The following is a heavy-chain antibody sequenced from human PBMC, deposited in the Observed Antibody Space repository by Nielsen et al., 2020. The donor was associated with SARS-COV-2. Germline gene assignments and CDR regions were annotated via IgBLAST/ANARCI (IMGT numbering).Heavy chain of an antibody. CDR1: GFTVSSNY. Sequence: GESLKISCAASGFTVSSNYMSWVRQAPGKGLEWVSVIYSGGSTYYADSVKGRFTISRDNSKNTLYLQMNSLRAEDTAVYYCARDRGGEQLEPPYYWGQGTLVTVSS. D-gene: IGHD6-13*01. V-gene: IGHV3-66*01. J-gene: IGHJ4*02. CDR2: IYSGGST. CDR3: ARDRGGEQLEPPYY.